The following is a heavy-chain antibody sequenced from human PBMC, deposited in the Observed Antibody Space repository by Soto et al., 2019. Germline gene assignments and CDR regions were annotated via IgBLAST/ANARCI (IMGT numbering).Heavy chain of an antibody. CDR2: ISYDGSNK. V-gene: IGHV3-30-3*01. CDR1: GFTFSSYA. D-gene: IGHD3-3*01. Sequence: VQLVESGGGVVQPGRSLRLSCAASGFTFSSYAMHWVRQAPGKGLEWVAVISYDGSNKYYADSVKGRFTISRDNSKNTLYLQMNSLRAEDTAVYYCARDPSGRRTYYGMDVWGQGTTVTVSS. J-gene: IGHJ6*02. CDR3: ARDPSGRRTYYGMDV.